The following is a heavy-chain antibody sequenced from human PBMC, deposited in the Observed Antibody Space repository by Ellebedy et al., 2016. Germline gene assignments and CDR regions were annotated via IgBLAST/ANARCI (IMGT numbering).Heavy chain of an antibody. Sequence: GGSLRLXXAASGFTFSSYGMHWVRQAPGKGLEWVAVISYDGSNKYYADSVKGRFTISRDNSKNTLYLQMNSLRAEDTAVYYCATMGDYSGYVYYYYYYMDVWGKGTTVTVSS. CDR2: ISYDGSNK. D-gene: IGHD3-22*01. J-gene: IGHJ6*03. CDR3: ATMGDYSGYVYYYYYYMDV. CDR1: GFTFSSYG. V-gene: IGHV3-30*03.